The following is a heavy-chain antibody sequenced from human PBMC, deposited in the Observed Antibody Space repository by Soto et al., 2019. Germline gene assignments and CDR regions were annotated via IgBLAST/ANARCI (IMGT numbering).Heavy chain of an antibody. CDR3: ARDLAAVPRAFDY. V-gene: IGHV4-59*01. CDR2: VYYTGTT. D-gene: IGHD6-13*01. J-gene: IGHJ4*02. Sequence: QVQLQESGPGLLKPSETQSLTCTVSGGSISSYFYIWVRQPPGKGLEWIGSVYYTGTTDYNPSLKSRVTISVDTSKTQFSLNLRSVTAADTAVYYCARDLAAVPRAFDYWGRGTLVTVSS. CDR1: GGSISSYF.